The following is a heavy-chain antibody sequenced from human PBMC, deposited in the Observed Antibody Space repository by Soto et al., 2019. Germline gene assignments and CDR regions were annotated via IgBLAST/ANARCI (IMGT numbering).Heavy chain of an antibody. J-gene: IGHJ4*02. V-gene: IGHV1-46*01. Sequence: QVSLVQSGAEVKKPGASVKVSCKASGYTFTSYYVHWVRQAPGQGLEWMGIINPSGATTTYAQNFQGRVAMTRDTSTSTVYTELSSLRSEDTAVYYCARRDFFSSSCYFKYWGQGTLVTVSS. CDR1: GYTFTSYY. D-gene: IGHD2-2*01. CDR3: ARRDFFSSSCYFKY. CDR2: INPSGATT.